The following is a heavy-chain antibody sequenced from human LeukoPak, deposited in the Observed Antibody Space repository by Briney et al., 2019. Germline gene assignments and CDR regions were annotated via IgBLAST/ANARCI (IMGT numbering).Heavy chain of an antibody. J-gene: IGHJ4*02. Sequence: GGSLRLSCADSGFTFSSYEMNWVRQAPGKGLEWVAYISGDGDTIFYTDSVKGRFTISRDNAENSLFLQMNSLRAEDSAIYYCARGWFDNWGQGTLVTVSS. CDR1: GFTFSSYE. V-gene: IGHV3-48*03. CDR2: ISGDGDTI. CDR3: ARGWFDN.